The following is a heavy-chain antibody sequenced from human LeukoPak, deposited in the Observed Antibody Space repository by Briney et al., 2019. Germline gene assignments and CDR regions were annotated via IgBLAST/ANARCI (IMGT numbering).Heavy chain of an antibody. Sequence: GGSLRLSCAASGFTFSSYAMSWVRQAPGKGLEWVSAISGSGGSTYYADSVKGRFTTSRDNAKNSLYLQMNSLRAEDTALYYCAKDRGPGSDYYYYYGMDVWGQGTTVTVSS. CDR2: ISGSGGST. CDR1: GFTFSSYA. J-gene: IGHJ6*02. CDR3: AKDRGPGSDYYYYYGMDV. V-gene: IGHV3-23*01. D-gene: IGHD1-26*01.